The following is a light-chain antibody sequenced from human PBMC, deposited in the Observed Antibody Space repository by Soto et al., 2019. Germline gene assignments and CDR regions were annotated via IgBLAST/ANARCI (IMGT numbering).Light chain of an antibody. CDR2: GAS. J-gene: IGKJ1*01. CDR3: KKYGSPSWP. V-gene: IGKV3-20*01. Sequence: EIVLTQSPGTLSLSPGERATLSCRASQSVSSSYLAWYQQKPGQAPRLLIYGASSRATGIPDRFSGSGSGKAFPLPISRRELKIFEVYYCKKYGSPSWPLGQGTKGENK. CDR1: QSVSSSY.